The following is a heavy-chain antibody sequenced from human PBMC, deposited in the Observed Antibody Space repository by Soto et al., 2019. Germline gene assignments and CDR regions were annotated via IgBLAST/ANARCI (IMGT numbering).Heavy chain of an antibody. Sequence: QVQLVQSGAEVKKPGSSVKVSCKASGGTFSSYAISWVRQAPGQGLEWMGGIIPIFGTANYAQKFQCRVTITADKSTSTAYMELSSMRSEGTAVYYGSGESTYCGGDCYFDYSVQGTLVTVSS. CDR3: SGESTYCGGDCYFDY. V-gene: IGHV1-69*06. D-gene: IGHD2-21*02. CDR1: GGTFSSYA. CDR2: IIPIFGTA. J-gene: IGHJ4*02.